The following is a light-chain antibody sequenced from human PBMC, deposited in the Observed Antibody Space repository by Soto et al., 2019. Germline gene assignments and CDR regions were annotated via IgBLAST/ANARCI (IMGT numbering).Light chain of an antibody. V-gene: IGLV7-46*02. CDR2: DTD. CDR3: LLSYTGRLYI. J-gene: IGLJ1*01. Sequence: QAVVTQEPSLTVSPGGTVTLTCGSSTGPVTNGHFPYWFQQKPGQAPRPLIYDTDNKHSWTPARFSASLLGDKAALTLLGALPEDEADYYCLLSYTGRLYIFGPGTKLTVL. CDR1: TGPVTNGHF.